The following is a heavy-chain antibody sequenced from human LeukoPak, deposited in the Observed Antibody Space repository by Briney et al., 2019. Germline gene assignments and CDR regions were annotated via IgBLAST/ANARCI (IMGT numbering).Heavy chain of an antibody. Sequence: SETLSLTCAVYGGSFSGYYWSWIRQPPGKGLEWIGEINHSGSTNYNPSLKSRVTISVDTSKNQFSLKLSSVTAADTAVYFCARDFGYSSGWYGDHYYYYMDVWGKGTTVTISS. J-gene: IGHJ6*03. V-gene: IGHV4-34*01. D-gene: IGHD6-19*01. CDR1: GGSFSGYY. CDR3: ARDFGYSSGWYGDHYYYYMDV. CDR2: INHSGST.